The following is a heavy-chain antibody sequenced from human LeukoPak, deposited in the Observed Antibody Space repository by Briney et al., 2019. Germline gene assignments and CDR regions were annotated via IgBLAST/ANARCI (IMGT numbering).Heavy chain of an antibody. CDR2: ISGSGGGT. CDR1: GSTFSSYA. D-gene: IGHD3-3*01. Sequence: GGSLRLSCAASGSTFSSYAMSWGRQAPGKGLEWVSAISGSGGGTYYADSVKGRFTISRDNSKNTLYLQMNSLRAEDTAVYYCAKTLGVRFLEWLDYFDYWGQGSLVTVSS. J-gene: IGHJ4*02. CDR3: AKTLGVRFLEWLDYFDY. V-gene: IGHV3-23*01.